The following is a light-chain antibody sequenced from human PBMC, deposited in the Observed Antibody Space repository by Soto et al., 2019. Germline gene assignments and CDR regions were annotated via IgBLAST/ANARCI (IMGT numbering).Light chain of an antibody. J-gene: IGKJ3*01. Sequence: DIQMTQSPSSLSASVGDRVTITCRASQSISSYLNWYQQKPGKATKLLIYAASSLQSGVPSRFSGSGSGTEFTLTISSLQPEDFATYYCQQSYSTPFTFGPGTKVYIK. CDR2: AAS. CDR3: QQSYSTPFT. V-gene: IGKV1-39*01. CDR1: QSISSY.